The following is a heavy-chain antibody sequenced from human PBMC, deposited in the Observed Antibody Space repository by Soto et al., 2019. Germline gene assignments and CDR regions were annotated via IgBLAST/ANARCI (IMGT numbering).Heavy chain of an antibody. CDR2: TYYRSKWYN. CDR3: AREFAYYESSDGYFDY. D-gene: IGHD3-16*01. J-gene: IGHJ4*02. V-gene: IGHV6-1*01. Sequence: SQTLSLTCAISGDSVSGNSAAWNWIRQSPSRGLEWLGRTYYRSKWYNDYAVSVKSRITVTPDTSKNQFSLHLNSVTPEDTAVYYCAREFAYYESSDGYFDYWGQGALVTVSS. CDR1: GDSVSGNSAA.